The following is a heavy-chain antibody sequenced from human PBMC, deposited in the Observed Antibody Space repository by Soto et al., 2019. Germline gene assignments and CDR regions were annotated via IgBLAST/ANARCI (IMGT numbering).Heavy chain of an antibody. Sequence: SETLSLTCPVSGGPISSYYWSWIRQPPGKGLEWIGYIYYSGSTNYNPSLKSRVTISVDTSKNQFSLKLSSVTAADTAVYYCARHHDSWGQGTLVPSPQ. J-gene: IGHJ4*02. V-gene: IGHV4-59*08. CDR1: GGPISSYY. CDR2: IYYSGST. CDR3: ARHHDS.